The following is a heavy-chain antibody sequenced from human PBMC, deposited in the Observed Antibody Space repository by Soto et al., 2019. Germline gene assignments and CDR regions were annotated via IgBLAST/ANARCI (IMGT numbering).Heavy chain of an antibody. D-gene: IGHD3-22*01. J-gene: IGHJ4*02. CDR3: ARILLQVFNYYDSSGYYSGPDY. CDR2: IFSNDEK. V-gene: IGHV2-26*01. CDR1: GFSLSNARMG. Sequence: SGPTLVNPTETLTLTCTVSGFSLSNARMGVSWIRQPPGKALEWLAHIFSNDEKSYSTSLKSRLTISKDTSKSQVVLTMTNMDPVDTATYYCARILLQVFNYYDSSGYYSGPDYWGQGTLVTVSS.